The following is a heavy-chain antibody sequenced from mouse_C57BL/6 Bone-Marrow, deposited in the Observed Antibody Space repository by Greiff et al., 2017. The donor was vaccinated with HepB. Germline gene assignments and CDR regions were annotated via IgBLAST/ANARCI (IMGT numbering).Heavy chain of an antibody. V-gene: IGHV1-81*01. CDR3: ASIYYYGLGGFDY. CDR2: IYPRSGNT. D-gene: IGHD1-1*01. Sequence: VKLVESGAELARPGASVKLSCKASGYTFTSYGISWVKQRTGQGLEWIGEIYPRSGNTYYNEKFKGKATLTADKSSSTAYMELRSLTSEDSAVYFCASIYYYGLGGFDYWGQGTTLTVSS. CDR1: GYTFTSYG. J-gene: IGHJ2*01.